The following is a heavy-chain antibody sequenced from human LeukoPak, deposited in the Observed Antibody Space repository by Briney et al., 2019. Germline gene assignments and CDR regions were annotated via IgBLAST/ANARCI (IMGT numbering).Heavy chain of an antibody. CDR2: ISASDGST. CDR1: GFTFSNYG. D-gene: IGHD6-19*01. CDR3: AKLTSGWFEDF. Sequence: PGGSLRLSCAASGFTFSNYGMTWVRQAPGKGVEWVSAISASDGSTYYVDSVKGRFTISRDFSKNTLYLQMDSLRAEDTAVYYCAKLTSGWFEDFWGQGTLVTVSS. V-gene: IGHV3-23*01. J-gene: IGHJ4*02.